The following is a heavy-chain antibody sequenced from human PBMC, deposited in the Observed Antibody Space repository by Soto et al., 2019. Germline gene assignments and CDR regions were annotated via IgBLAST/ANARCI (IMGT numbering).Heavy chain of an antibody. CDR1: GGSFSGDY. V-gene: IGHV4-34*01. CDR2: INHSGST. J-gene: IGHJ6*02. CDR3: AREFRGGYYYDSSGPQYYGMDV. Sequence: SDTLSLTCAVYGGSFSGDYWSRIRQPPGKGLEWIGEINHSGSTNYNPSLKSRVTISVDTSKNQFSLKLSSVTAAATAVYYCAREFRGGYYYDSSGPQYYGMDVWGQGTTVTVSS. D-gene: IGHD3-22*01.